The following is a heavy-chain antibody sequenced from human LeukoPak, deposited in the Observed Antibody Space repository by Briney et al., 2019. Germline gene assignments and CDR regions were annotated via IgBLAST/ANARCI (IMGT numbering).Heavy chain of an antibody. Sequence: VGSLRLSCAASGFTFSNYAITWIRQAPGKGLEWVSEISGSGESTYYGDSVKGRFTISRDNSKNTLYLQMNSLRAGDTAVYYCAREHWDFDYWGQGTLVTVSS. CDR2: ISGSGEST. CDR1: GFTFSNYA. V-gene: IGHV3-23*01. CDR3: AREHWDFDY. D-gene: IGHD7-27*01. J-gene: IGHJ4*02.